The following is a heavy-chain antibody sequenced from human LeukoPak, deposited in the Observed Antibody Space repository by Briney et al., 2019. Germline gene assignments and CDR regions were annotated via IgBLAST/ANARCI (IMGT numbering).Heavy chain of an antibody. CDR1: GGSISSGGYS. Sequence: SQTLSLTCAVSGGSISSGGYSWSWIRQPPGKGLEWIGYIYHSGSTYYNPSLKSRVTISVDRSKNQFSLKLSSATAADTAVYYCARGDDSSGYVYFQHWGQGTLVTVSS. J-gene: IGHJ1*01. D-gene: IGHD3-22*01. CDR3: ARGDDSSGYVYFQH. CDR2: IYHSGST. V-gene: IGHV4-30-2*01.